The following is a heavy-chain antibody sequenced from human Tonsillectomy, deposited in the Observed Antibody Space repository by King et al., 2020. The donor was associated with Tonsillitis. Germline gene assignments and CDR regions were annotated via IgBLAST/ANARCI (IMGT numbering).Heavy chain of an antibody. CDR2: IYYSGSS. CDR3: ARHSGSGYFYYDL. CDR1: SISNYY. V-gene: IGHV4-59*08. Sequence: QLQESGPGLVKPSETLSLTCTVSSISNYYWSWIRQPPGKGLEWIGYIYYSGSSNYNPSLKSRVTISVDTSKNQFSLRLTSVTAADTAVYYCARHSGSGYFYYDLWGQGTLVSVSS. J-gene: IGHJ4*02. D-gene: IGHD3-10*01.